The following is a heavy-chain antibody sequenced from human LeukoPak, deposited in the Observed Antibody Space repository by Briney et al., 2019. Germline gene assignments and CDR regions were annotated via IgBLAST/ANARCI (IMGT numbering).Heavy chain of an antibody. D-gene: IGHD6-19*01. CDR1: GGSISSGGYS. J-gene: IGHJ4*02. V-gene: IGHV4-61*08. CDR2: IYYSRST. Sequence: TLSLTCAVSGGSISSGGYSWSWIRQPPGKGLEWIGYIYYSRSTNYNPSLKSRVTISVDTSKNQFSLRLNSVTAADTAVYYCARGQWLFDYWGQGTLVTVSS. CDR3: ARGQWLFDY.